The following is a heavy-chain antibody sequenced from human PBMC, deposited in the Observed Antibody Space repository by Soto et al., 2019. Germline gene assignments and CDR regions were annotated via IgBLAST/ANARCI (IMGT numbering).Heavy chain of an antibody. Sequence: VQLVQSGAEVKKPGSSVKVSCKASGGTFSSYAISWVRQAPGQGLEWMGGIIPIFGTANYAQKFQGRVTITADESTSTAYMELSSLRSEDTAVYYCVRERYYYDSIGYSLDYCGPVTLVTVSS. CDR2: IIPIFGTA. D-gene: IGHD3-22*01. V-gene: IGHV1-69*12. CDR1: GGTFSSYA. CDR3: VRERYYYDSIGYSLDY. J-gene: IGHJ4*02.